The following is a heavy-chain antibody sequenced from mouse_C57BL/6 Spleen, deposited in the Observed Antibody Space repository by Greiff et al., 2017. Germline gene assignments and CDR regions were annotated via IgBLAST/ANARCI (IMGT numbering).Heavy chain of an antibody. CDR2: IDPENGDT. J-gene: IGHJ2*01. D-gene: IGHD1-1*01. Sequence: VQLQQSGAELVRPGASVKLSCTASGFNIKDDYMHWVKQRPEQGLEWIGWIDPENGDTEYASKFQGKATITADTSSNPAYLQLSSLTSEDTTVYYCTKAYRLRSLYLDYWGQGTTLTVSS. CDR1: GFNIKDDY. V-gene: IGHV14-4*01. CDR3: TKAYRLRSLYLDY.